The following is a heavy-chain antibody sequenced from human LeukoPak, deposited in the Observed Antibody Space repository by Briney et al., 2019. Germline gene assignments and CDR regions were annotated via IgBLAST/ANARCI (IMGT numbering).Heavy chain of an antibody. CDR1: GYTFTSYD. V-gene: IGHV1-8*01. D-gene: IGHD6-19*01. CDR3: ASGWKAVAGTKSDY. CDR2: MNPNSGST. Sequence: ASATVSCTASGYTFTSYDINWVRQAPGQGLEWRGWMNPNSGSTAYAQKFQGRVTITRNTSISTAYMEMSSVRAEDSAVDYGASGWKAVAGTKSDYWGQGTLVTVSS. J-gene: IGHJ4*02.